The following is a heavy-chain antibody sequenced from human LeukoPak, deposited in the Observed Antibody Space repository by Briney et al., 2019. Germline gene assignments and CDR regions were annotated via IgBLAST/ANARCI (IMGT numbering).Heavy chain of an antibody. V-gene: IGHV1-2*06. J-gene: IGHJ6*02. CDR3: ARSSGGSYYYYYGMDV. CDR2: INPNSGGT. CDR1: GYTFTGYY. Sequence: ASVKVSCKASGYTFTGYYMHWVRQAPGQGLEWMGRINPNSGGTNYAQKFQGRVTMTRDTSISTAYMELSRLRSDDTAVYYCARSSGGSYYYYYGMDVWGQGTTVTVSS. D-gene: IGHD1-26*01.